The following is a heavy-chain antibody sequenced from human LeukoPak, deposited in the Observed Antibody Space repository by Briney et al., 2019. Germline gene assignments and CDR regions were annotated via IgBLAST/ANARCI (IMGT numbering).Heavy chain of an antibody. CDR1: GFTFSSYA. CDR3: ARDQYSSGWSRVY. CDR2: ISYDGSNK. V-gene: IGHV3-30*14. J-gene: IGHJ4*02. D-gene: IGHD6-19*01. Sequence: GGSLRLSCAASGFTFSSYAMHWVRQAPGKGLEWVAVISYDGSNKYYADSVKGRFTISRDNSKNTLYLQMNSLRAEDTAVYYCARDQYSSGWSRVYWGQGTLVTVSS.